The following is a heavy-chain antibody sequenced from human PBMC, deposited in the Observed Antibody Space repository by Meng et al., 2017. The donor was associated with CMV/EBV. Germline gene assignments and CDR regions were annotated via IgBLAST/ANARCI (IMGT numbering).Heavy chain of an antibody. J-gene: IGHJ4*02. CDR2: IYYSGST. D-gene: IGHD3-3*01. CDR3: ARDDYDFWSGYYSDSDY. V-gene: IGHV4-39*07. CDR1: GGSISSSSYY. Sequence: SETLSLTCTVSGGSISSSSYYWGWIRQPPGKGLEWIGSIYYSGSTYYNPSLKSRVTISVDTFKNQFSLKLSSVTAADTAVYYCARDDYDFWSGYYSDSDYWGQGTLVTVSS.